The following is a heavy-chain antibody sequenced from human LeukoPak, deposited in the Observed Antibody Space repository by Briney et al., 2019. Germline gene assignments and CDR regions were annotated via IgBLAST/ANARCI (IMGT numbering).Heavy chain of an antibody. Sequence: ASVKVSCKASGYTFTSYVISWVRQAPGQGLEWMGWISAYNGNTNYAQKPQGRVTMTTDTSTSTAYMELRSLRSDDTAVYYCARAYYYDSSSPGDYWGQGTLVTVSS. CDR1: GYTFTSYV. J-gene: IGHJ4*02. CDR2: ISAYNGNT. V-gene: IGHV1-18*01. CDR3: ARAYYYDSSSPGDY. D-gene: IGHD3-22*01.